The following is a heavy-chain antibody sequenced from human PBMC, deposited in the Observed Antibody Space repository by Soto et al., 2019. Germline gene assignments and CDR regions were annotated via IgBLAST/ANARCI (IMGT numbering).Heavy chain of an antibody. CDR3: ARWGDWMQQVL. J-gene: IGHJ4*02. CDR2: IYHSGST. V-gene: IGHV4-4*02. CDR1: GGSIRSNKW. D-gene: IGHD5-18*01. Sequence: QVQLQESGPGLVKPSGTLSLTCGVSGGSIRSNKWWSWVRQPPGKGLEWIGEIYHSGSTNYNPSLKTXXTXSXVKSNIQFSLKLNSVTAADTAVYYCARWGDWMQQVLWGQGTLVTVSS.